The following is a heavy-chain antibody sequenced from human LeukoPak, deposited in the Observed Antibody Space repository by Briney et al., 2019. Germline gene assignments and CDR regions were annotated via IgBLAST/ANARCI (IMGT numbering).Heavy chain of an antibody. CDR2: IHYSGSS. Sequence: SETLSLTCTVSGDPTSNFYWNWIPQSPGKGLEGIGNIHYSGSSVYNPSLKSRGTISIDTSRRQFFLKLNSVTAADTADYFCALAPNSNWFDFWGPGILVTVSS. CDR3: ALAPNSNWFDF. V-gene: IGHV4-59*03. J-gene: IGHJ5*01. D-gene: IGHD2-8*01. CDR1: GDPTSNFY.